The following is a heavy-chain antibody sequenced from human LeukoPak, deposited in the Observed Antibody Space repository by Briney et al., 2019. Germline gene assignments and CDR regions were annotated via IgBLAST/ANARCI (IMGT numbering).Heavy chain of an antibody. CDR3: ARVTWSPERGYSYGYLDI. Sequence: PSETLSLTCTVSGYSITNDYYWGWIRQPPGKGLEWIGSIYHSGTTYYNPSLKSRVSISGDTSKNQISMKLSSVTAADTAVYYCARVTWSPERGYSYGYLDIWGQGTMVTVSS. D-gene: IGHD5-18*01. V-gene: IGHV4-38-2*02. CDR2: IYHSGTT. J-gene: IGHJ3*02. CDR1: GYSITNDYY.